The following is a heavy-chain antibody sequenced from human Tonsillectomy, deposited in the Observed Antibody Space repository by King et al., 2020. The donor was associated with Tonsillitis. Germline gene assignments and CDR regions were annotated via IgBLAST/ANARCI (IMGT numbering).Heavy chain of an antibody. CDR3: SRDNGGITNHYYFYYMDV. V-gene: IGHV4-59*01. J-gene: IGHJ6*03. CDR1: GGSTSSYY. Sequence: VQLQESGPGLVKPSETLSLTCSVSGGSTSSYYWSWIRQPPGKGLEWIGYVYYSGTTNSNPSLKSRVTMSIDTSKNQISLNLRSVTAADTAVYYCSRDNGGITNHYYFYYMDVWGKGTTVTVSS. CDR2: VYYSGTT. D-gene: IGHD1-14*01.